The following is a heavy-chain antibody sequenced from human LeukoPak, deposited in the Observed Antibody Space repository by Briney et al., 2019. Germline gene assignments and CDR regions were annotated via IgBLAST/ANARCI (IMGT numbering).Heavy chain of an antibody. D-gene: IGHD3-10*01. Sequence: PGGSLRLSCAASGFTLDDYAMHWVRQAPGKGLEWVSGISWNSGSIGYADSVKGRFTISRDNAKNSLYLQMNSLRAEDTALYYCAAGGDYLDYWGQGTLVTVSS. CDR3: AAGGDYLDY. V-gene: IGHV3-9*01. CDR1: GFTLDDYA. CDR2: ISWNSGSI. J-gene: IGHJ4*02.